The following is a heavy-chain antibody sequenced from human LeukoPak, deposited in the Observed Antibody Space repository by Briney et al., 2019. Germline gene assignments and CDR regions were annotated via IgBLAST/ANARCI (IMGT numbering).Heavy chain of an antibody. D-gene: IGHD5-18*01. CDR3: AKEKTAMVTEWFDP. J-gene: IGHJ5*02. V-gene: IGHV3-30*02. CDR2: IRFDGSNVGSNV. CDR1: GFTFSSYG. Sequence: GGPLRLSCAASGFTFSSYGMHWVRQAPGKRLEWVAFIRFDGSNVGSNVYYADSVKGRFTISRDNSKNTLYLQMNSLRAEDTAVYYCAKEKTAMVTEWFDPWGQGTLVTVSS.